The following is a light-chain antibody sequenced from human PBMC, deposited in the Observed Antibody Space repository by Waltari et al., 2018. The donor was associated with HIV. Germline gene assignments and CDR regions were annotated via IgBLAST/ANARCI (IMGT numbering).Light chain of an antibody. Sequence: QSALTQPPSASGSPGQSVTISCTGTSSDVGASNYVSWFQQHTGKAPKLMIYDVTKRPSGVPDRFSGSKSGNTASLTVSGLQAEDEADYYCASHAGSKDVFGGGTRLTVL. CDR2: DVT. J-gene: IGLJ2*01. CDR1: SSDVGASNY. V-gene: IGLV2-8*01. CDR3: ASHAGSKDV.